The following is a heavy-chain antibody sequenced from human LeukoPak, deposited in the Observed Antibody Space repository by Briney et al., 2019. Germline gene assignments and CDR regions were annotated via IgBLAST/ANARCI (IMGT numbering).Heavy chain of an antibody. V-gene: IGHV4-4*07. J-gene: IGHJ4*02. CDR2: IYTSGST. D-gene: IGHD3-22*01. Sequence: SETLSLTCTVSGGSISSYYWTWIRQPAGKGLEWIGRIYTSGSTNYNPSLESRVTMSVHTSKNQFSLKLSSVTAADTAVYYCARAKYYYDSSGGVYFDYWGQGTLVTVSS. CDR1: GGSISSYY. CDR3: ARAKYYYDSSGGVYFDY.